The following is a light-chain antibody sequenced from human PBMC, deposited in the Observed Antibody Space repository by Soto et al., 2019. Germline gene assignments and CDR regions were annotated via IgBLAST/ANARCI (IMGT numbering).Light chain of an antibody. CDR3: ATYAGSKNYVM. V-gene: IGLV2-8*01. J-gene: IGLJ3*02. Sequence: QSALTQPPSASGSPGQSVTISCSGTGSDIGGSNYVSWYQHHPGTVPKLIIYEVDNWPSGIRHRFSGSKSGNTASLTLSGLQAEDEAFSYCATYAGSKNYVMFGGGTKLTVL. CDR1: GSDIGGSNY. CDR2: EVD.